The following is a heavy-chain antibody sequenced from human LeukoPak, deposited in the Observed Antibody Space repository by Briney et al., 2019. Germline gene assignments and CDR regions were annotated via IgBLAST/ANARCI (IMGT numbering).Heavy chain of an antibody. Sequence: SETLSLTCAVYGGSFSGYYWSWIRQPPGKGLEWIGEINHSGSTNYNPSLKSRVTISVDTSKNQFSLKLSSVTAADTAVYYCARKRAHYYGSGSYYNFYRWFDPWGQGTLVTVSS. CDR1: GGSFSGYY. CDR2: INHSGST. CDR3: ARKRAHYYGSGSYYNFYRWFDP. D-gene: IGHD3-10*01. V-gene: IGHV4-34*01. J-gene: IGHJ5*02.